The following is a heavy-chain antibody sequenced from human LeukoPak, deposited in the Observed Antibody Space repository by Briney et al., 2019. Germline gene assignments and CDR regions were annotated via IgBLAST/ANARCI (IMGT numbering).Heavy chain of an antibody. CDR2: ISSISGYI. V-gene: IGHV3-21*01. CDR1: GFTFSIYA. J-gene: IGHJ4*02. D-gene: IGHD6-19*01. CDR3: ATYTMETSLGYSSGWNYFDF. Sequence: GPLRLSCAASGFTFSIYAMNWVRQAPGKGLEWVSFISSISGYIWYSDSVKGRFTISRDNAKSSLYLQMNSLRAEDTAVYYCATYTMETSLGYSSGWNYFDFWGQGTLVTVSS.